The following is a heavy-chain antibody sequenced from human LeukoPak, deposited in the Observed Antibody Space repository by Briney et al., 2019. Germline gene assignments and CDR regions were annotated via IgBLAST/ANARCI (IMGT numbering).Heavy chain of an antibody. CDR1: GDSVSSNSAA. CDR3: SRGRSGMEVSLFES. V-gene: IGHV6-1*01. D-gene: IGHD2-8*02. CDR2: TYYRTKWYY. J-gene: IGHJ4*02. Sequence: SQTLSLTCAISGDSVSSNSAAWNWIRQSPSRGLEWLGRTYYRTKWYYDYAAPVKSRIIINSDTSKNQFSLHLNSVTPEDTAVYFCSRGRSGMEVSLFESWGQGTLVTVSS.